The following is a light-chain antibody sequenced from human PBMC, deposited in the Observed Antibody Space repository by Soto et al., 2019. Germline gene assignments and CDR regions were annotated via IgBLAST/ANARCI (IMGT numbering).Light chain of an antibody. CDR1: SSDVGSYNR. J-gene: IGLJ2*01. CDR3: SLYTSSSTFVV. V-gene: IGLV2-18*01. Sequence: QSALTQPPSVSGSPGQSVTISCTGTSSDVGSYNRVSWYQQPPGTAPKLMIYVVSNRPSGVPDRFSGSKSGNTASLTISGLQAEDEADYYCSLYTSSSTFVVFGGGTKLTVL. CDR2: VVS.